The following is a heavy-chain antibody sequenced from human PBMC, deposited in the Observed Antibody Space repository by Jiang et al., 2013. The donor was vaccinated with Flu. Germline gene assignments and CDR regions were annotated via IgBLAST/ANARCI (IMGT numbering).Heavy chain of an antibody. CDR1: GFTVSYNF. CDR2: IYSDGST. Sequence: VQLVESGGGLIQPGGSLRLSCAASGFTVSYNFMNWVRQAPGKGLEWVSIIYSDGSTYYADSVKGRFTISRDNSKNTLYLQMNRLRAEDTAVYYCARAPSPISGIDYWGQGSLVTVSS. D-gene: IGHD5-12*01. CDR3: ARAPSPISGIDY. V-gene: IGHV3-53*01. J-gene: IGHJ4*02.